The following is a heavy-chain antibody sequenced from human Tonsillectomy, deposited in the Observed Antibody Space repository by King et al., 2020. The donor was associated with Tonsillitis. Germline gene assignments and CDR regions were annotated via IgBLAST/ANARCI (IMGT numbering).Heavy chain of an antibody. D-gene: IGHD5/OR15-5a*01. CDR1: GFTFSNYW. Sequence: VQLVESGGGLVQPGGSLRLSCAASGFTFSNYWMYWVRQAPGKGLVWVSFINNDGSSTSYADSVKGRFTISRDNAKDTLYLHVKSLRAEDTAVYYCARFGRGSTPEYYYYYGLDVWGQGTTVTVSS. J-gene: IGHJ6*02. CDR2: INNDGSST. V-gene: IGHV3-74*01. CDR3: ARFGRGSTPEYYYYYGLDV.